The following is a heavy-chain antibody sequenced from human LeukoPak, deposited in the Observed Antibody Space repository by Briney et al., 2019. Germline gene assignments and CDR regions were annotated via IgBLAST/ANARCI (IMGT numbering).Heavy chain of an antibody. J-gene: IGHJ4*01. CDR2: IWYDGDNK. CDR1: GFTFSSYG. CDR3: AKSVGYHYDSSGYYWLGTFDS. Sequence: PGRSLRLSCAASGFTFSSYGMHWVRQAPGKGLEWVAVIWYDGDNKYYADSVKGRFTISRDNSKNTLYLQMNSLSAADTAVYYCAKSVGYHYDSSGYYWLGTFDSWGHGTLVTVSS. D-gene: IGHD3-22*01. V-gene: IGHV3-33*06.